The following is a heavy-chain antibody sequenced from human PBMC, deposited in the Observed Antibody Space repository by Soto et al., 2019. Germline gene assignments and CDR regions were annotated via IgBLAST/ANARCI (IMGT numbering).Heavy chain of an antibody. J-gene: IGHJ4*02. CDR2: IYPGDSDT. Sequence: GESLKISCKGSGYSFSSNWIGWVRQMPGKGLEWMGIIYPGDSDTRYSPSFQGQVTMSADKSISTAYLQWSSLKASDTAMYYCARLGSLTANVDDYWGQGTLVTVSS. V-gene: IGHV5-51*01. CDR3: ARLGSLTANVDDY. CDR1: GYSFSSNW. D-gene: IGHD2-21*01.